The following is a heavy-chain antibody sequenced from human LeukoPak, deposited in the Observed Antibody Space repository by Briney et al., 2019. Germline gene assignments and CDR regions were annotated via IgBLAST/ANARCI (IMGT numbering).Heavy chain of an antibody. J-gene: IGHJ4*02. CDR3: ARADLLWFGDFDY. CDR1: GFTFSSYW. D-gene: IGHD3-10*01. V-gene: IGHV3-7*01. Sequence: GGSLRLSCAASGFTFSSYWMSWVRQAPGKGLEWVANIKQDGSEKYYVDSVKGRFTISRDNAKNSLYPQMNSLRAEDTAVYYCARADLLWFGDFDYWGQGTPVTVSS. CDR2: IKQDGSEK.